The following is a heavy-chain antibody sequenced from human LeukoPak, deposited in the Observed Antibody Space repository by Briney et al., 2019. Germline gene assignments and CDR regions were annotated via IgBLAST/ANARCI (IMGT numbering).Heavy chain of an antibody. CDR2: IYRSGNT. V-gene: IGHV4-38-2*02. CDR3: ARHSVASPSDA. J-gene: IGHJ5*02. D-gene: IGHD2-21*01. Sequence: SETLSLTCTVSGYSIGSDFYWGWIRQPPGKGLEWIASIYRSGNTYSNSSLKSRVGMSIDTSKNHFSLRLTSVTAADTAVYYCARHSVASPSDAWGPGTLVTVSS. CDR1: GYSIGSDFY.